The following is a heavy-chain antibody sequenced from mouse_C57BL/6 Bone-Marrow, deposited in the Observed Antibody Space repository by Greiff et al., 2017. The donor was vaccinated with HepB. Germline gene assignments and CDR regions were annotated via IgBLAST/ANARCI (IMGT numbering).Heavy chain of an antibody. CDR3: ARTPYYYGSSYLYYFDY. CDR2: ISSGSSTI. V-gene: IGHV5-17*01. CDR1: GFTFSDYG. Sequence: EVKLVESGGGLVKPGGSLKLSCAASGFTFSDYGMHWVRQAPEKGLEWVAYISSGSSTIYYADTVKGRFTISRDNAKNTLFLQMTSLRSEYTAMYYCARTPYYYGSSYLYYFDYWGQGTTLTVSS. D-gene: IGHD1-1*01. J-gene: IGHJ2*01.